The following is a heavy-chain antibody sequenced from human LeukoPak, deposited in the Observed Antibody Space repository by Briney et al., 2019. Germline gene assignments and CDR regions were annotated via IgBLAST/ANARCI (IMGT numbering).Heavy chain of an antibody. J-gene: IGHJ4*02. D-gene: IGHD6-19*01. CDR3: ARDPPFSSGWSQNHFDH. Sequence: PGGSLRLSCAPSGFTFDSYAMHWVRQAPCKGLEWVALISYDGGNQNYADSVKGRFTISRDNAKNMLYLQMNSLRPEDTAVYYCARDPPFSSGWSQNHFDHWGQGTLVTVSS. V-gene: IGHV3-30*04. CDR1: GFTFDSYA. CDR2: ISYDGGNQ.